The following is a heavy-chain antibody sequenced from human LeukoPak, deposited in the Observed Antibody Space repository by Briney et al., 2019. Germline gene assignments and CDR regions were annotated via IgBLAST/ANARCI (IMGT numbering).Heavy chain of an antibody. J-gene: IGHJ5*02. CDR1: GFTFSSYA. Sequence: GGSLRLSCAASGFTFSSYAMSWVRQAPGKGLEWVSAISGSGGSTYYADSVKGRFTISRDNSKNTLYLQMNSLRAEDTAVYYCAKGVVDDFWSGLRNWFDPWGQGTLVTVSS. CDR2: ISGSGGST. D-gene: IGHD3-3*01. V-gene: IGHV3-23*01. CDR3: AKGVVDDFWSGLRNWFDP.